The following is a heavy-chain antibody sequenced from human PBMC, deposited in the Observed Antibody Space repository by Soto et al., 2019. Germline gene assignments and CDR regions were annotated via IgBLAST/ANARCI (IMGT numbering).Heavy chain of an antibody. J-gene: IGHJ4*02. V-gene: IGHV4-61*01. Sequence: XESLSRTCTVSGGSFKSGRYSWSWIRQPPGKGLEWSVYVYHTGITSYNPSLKSRVSISMDRSKNQFSLNLDSVTAADTAVYFCARDFAYFDPWGQGTLVTGSS. D-gene: IGHD3-3*01. CDR3: ARDFAYFDP. CDR2: VYHTGIT. CDR1: GGSFKSGRYS.